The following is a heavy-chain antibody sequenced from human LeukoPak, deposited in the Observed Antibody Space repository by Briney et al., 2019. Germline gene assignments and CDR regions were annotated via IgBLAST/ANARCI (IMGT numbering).Heavy chain of an antibody. Sequence: GGSLRLSCAASGFTFSSYSMNWVRQAPVKGLEWVSSISSSSSYIYYADSVKGRFTISRDNAKNSLYLQMNSLRAEDTAVYYCARAPGYSYAFDYWGQGTLVTVSS. CDR2: ISSSSSYI. J-gene: IGHJ4*02. D-gene: IGHD5-18*01. CDR1: GFTFSSYS. V-gene: IGHV3-21*01. CDR3: ARAPGYSYAFDY.